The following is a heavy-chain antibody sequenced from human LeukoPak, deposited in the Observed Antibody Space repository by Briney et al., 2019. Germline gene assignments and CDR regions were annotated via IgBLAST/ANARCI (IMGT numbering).Heavy chain of an antibody. CDR1: GGSISSGGYY. CDR2: IYYSGST. CDR3: AREVGYIDY. J-gene: IGHJ4*02. Sequence: SETLSLTCTVSGGSISSGGYYWSWLRQHPGQGLEWIGYIYYSGSTNYNPSLKSRVTISVDTSKNQFSLKLSSVTAADTAVYYCAREVGYIDYWGQGTLVTVSS. V-gene: IGHV4-61*08.